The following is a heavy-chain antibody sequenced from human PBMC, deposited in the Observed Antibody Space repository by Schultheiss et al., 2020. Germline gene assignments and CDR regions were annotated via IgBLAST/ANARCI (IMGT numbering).Heavy chain of an antibody. CDR2: IYDSGST. J-gene: IGHJ4*02. Sequence: SETLSLTCAVYGGSFSGYYWGWIRQPPGKGLEWIGYIYDSGSTNYNPSLKSRVTISVDTSKNQFSLKLSSVTAADTAVYYCARHFPPYGDYPFYFDYWGQGTLVTVSS. CDR3: ARHFPPYGDYPFYFDY. D-gene: IGHD4-17*01. V-gene: IGHV4-34*01. CDR1: GGSFSGYY.